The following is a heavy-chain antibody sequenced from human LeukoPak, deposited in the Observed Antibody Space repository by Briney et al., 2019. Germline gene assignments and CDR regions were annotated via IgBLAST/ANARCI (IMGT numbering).Heavy chain of an antibody. CDR1: GGSISSSSYY. CDR3: AGYGSGSYLFDY. J-gene: IGHJ4*02. Sequence: PSETLSLTCTVSGGSISSSSYYWGWIRQPPGKGLEWIGSIYYSGSTYYNPSLKSRVTISVDTSKNQFSLKLSSVTAADTAVYYCAGYGSGSYLFDYWGQGTLVTVSS. CDR2: IYYSGST. V-gene: IGHV4-39*01. D-gene: IGHD3-10*01.